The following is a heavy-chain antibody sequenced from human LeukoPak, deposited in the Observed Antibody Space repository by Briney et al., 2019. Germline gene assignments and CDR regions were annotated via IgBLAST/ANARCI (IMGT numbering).Heavy chain of an antibody. CDR1: GFTFSDYY. D-gene: IGHD5-24*01. CDR3: AKDGYGNYTDAFDI. V-gene: IGHV3-11*01. J-gene: IGHJ3*02. Sequence: GGSLRLSCAASGFTFSDYYMSWIRQAPGKGLEWVSYISSSGSTTYYADSVKGRFTISRDHSKNTLYLQMNSLRAEDTAVYYCAKDGYGNYTDAFDIWGQGTMVTVSA. CDR2: ISSSGSTT.